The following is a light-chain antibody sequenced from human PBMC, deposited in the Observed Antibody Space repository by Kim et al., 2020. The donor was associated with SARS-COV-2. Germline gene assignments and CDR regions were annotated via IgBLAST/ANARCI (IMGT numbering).Light chain of an antibody. V-gene: IGLV2-14*03. CDR3: ISFTSATTWV. CDR1: SSDIGAYNY. Sequence: QSALTQPASVSGSPGQSITISCTGTSSDIGAYNYVSWYQQHPGKAPQLMIYAVTERPSGVSSRFSGSKSGTTASLTISGLQAEDEADYYCISFTSATTWVFGGGTKLTVL. J-gene: IGLJ3*02. CDR2: AVT.